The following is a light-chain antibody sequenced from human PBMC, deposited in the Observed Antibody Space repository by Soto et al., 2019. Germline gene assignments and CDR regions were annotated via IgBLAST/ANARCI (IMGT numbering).Light chain of an antibody. CDR3: SSYTSSSTLVV. Sequence: SALTQPASVSGSPGQAITISCTGTSSDVGGYNYVSWYPQHPGKTPKLMIYDVSNRPSGVSNRFSGSKSGNTAALTISGLQAEDEADYYGSSYTSSSTLVVFGGGTKLTVL. CDR2: DVS. V-gene: IGLV2-14*01. J-gene: IGLJ2*01. CDR1: SSDVGGYNY.